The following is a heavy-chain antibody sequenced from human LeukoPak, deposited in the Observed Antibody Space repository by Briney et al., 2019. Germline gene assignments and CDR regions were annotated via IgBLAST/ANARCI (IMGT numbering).Heavy chain of an antibody. D-gene: IGHD6-19*01. CDR2: INPSGGTT. V-gene: IGHV1-46*01. Sequence: ASVKVSCKASGYTFTSYYTHWVRQAPGRGLEWMGIINPSGGTTNYAQKFQGRVTVTRDTSTSTVYMELSSLRSEDTAVYYCAREASPEGTSGWYSYWGQGALVTVSS. CDR1: GYTFTSYY. CDR3: AREASPEGTSGWYSY. J-gene: IGHJ4*02.